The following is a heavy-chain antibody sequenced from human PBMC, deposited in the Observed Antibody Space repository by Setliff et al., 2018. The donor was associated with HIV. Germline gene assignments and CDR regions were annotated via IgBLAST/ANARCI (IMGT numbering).Heavy chain of an antibody. CDR1: SSYA. CDR3: TRATYFSFWGGDFYGMDA. Sequence: GGSLRLSCEAFSSYAMHWVRQAPGKGLVWVAVISYDGSNKYYADSVKGRFTISRDNSRNTLYLQMNSLRTEDTALYYCTRATYFSFWGGDFYGMDAWGQGTTVTVSS. V-gene: IGHV3-30*04. J-gene: IGHJ6*02. CDR2: ISYDGSNK. D-gene: IGHD3-16*01.